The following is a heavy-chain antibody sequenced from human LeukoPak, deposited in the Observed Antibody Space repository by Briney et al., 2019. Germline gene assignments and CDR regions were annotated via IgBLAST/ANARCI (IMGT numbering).Heavy chain of an antibody. CDR3: ARGILSDDAFDI. V-gene: IGHV1-8*01. Sequence: ASVKVSCKASGYTFTSYDINWVRQATGQGLEWMGWMNPNSGSTGYVQKFQGRVTMTRNTSISTAYTELSSLRSEDTAVYYCARGILSDDAFDIWGQGTMVTVSS. CDR2: MNPNSGST. J-gene: IGHJ3*02. CDR1: GYTFTSYD.